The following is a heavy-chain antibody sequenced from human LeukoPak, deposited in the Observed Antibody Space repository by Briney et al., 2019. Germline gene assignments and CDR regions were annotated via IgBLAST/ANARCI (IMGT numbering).Heavy chain of an antibody. V-gene: IGHV3-7*01. J-gene: IGHJ4*02. Sequence: GGSLRLSCAASGFTFSSYWMSWVRQAPGKGLEWVASIKQDGSEKYYVDSVKGRFTISRDNAKNSLYLQMNSLRAEDTAVYYCARELRTYDSSGYYVPYYFDYWGQGTLVTVSS. D-gene: IGHD3-22*01. CDR2: IKQDGSEK. CDR3: ARELRTYDSSGYYVPYYFDY. CDR1: GFTFSSYW.